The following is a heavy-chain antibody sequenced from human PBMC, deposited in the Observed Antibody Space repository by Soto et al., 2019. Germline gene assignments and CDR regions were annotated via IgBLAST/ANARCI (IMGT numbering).Heavy chain of an antibody. CDR2: INAGNGNT. J-gene: IGHJ6*02. Sequence: QVPLVQSGAEVKKPGASVKVSCKASGYTFTSYAMHWVRQAPGQRLEWMGWINAGNGNTKYSQKFQGRVTITRDTSASTAYMELSSLRSEDTAVYYCARAEGYCSGGSCSHDYYYYYGMDVWGQGTTVTVSS. CDR3: ARAEGYCSGGSCSHDYYYYYGMDV. V-gene: IGHV1-3*01. CDR1: GYTFTSYA. D-gene: IGHD2-15*01.